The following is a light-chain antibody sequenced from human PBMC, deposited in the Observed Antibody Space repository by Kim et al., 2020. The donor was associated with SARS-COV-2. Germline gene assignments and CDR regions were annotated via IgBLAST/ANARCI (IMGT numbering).Light chain of an antibody. V-gene: IGKV1-9*01. J-gene: IGKJ5*01. CDR2: AAS. CDR1: QGISSY. Sequence: DIQLTQSPSFLSASVGDRVTITRRASQGISSYLAWYQQKPGKAPKLLIYAASTLQSGVPSRFSGSGSGTEFTLTIRSLQPEDFATYYCQQLKSYPITFGQGTRLEIK. CDR3: QQLKSYPIT.